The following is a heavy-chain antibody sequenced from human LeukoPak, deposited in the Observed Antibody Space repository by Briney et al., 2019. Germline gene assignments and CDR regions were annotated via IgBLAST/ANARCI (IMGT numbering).Heavy chain of an antibody. CDR1: GYSISSGYH. Sequence: SETLSLTCNVSGYSISSGYHWGWIRQPPGQALEWIGSVSHDGSTYYRPSLKSRVTISGDTSKNQFSLKLSSVTAADTAVYYCAREGTPMRYSYGRHFDYWGQGTLVTVSS. CDR3: AREGTPMRYSYGRHFDY. CDR2: VSHDGST. V-gene: IGHV4-38-2*02. J-gene: IGHJ4*02. D-gene: IGHD5-18*01.